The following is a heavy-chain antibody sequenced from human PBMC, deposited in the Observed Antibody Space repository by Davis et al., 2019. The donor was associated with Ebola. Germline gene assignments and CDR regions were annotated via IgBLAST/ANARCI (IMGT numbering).Heavy chain of an antibody. CDR3: ARQGSSSPFGWFDP. CDR2: IYPGDSET. Sequence: GESLKISCKGSGYTFSSYWIGWVRQMPGKGLESMGMIYPGDSETRYSPSLQGHVTISADKSISTAYLQWSSLKASDTAVYYCARQGSSSPFGWFDPWGQGTLVTVSS. J-gene: IGHJ5*02. V-gene: IGHV5-51*01. D-gene: IGHD6-13*01. CDR1: GYTFSSYW.